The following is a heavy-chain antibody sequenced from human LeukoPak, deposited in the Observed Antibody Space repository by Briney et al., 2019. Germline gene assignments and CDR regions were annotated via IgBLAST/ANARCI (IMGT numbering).Heavy chain of an antibody. CDR1: GLPVSSSY. CDR3: ARHGGRYNWSTSD. V-gene: IGHV4-39*01. J-gene: IGHJ4*02. CDR2: IHYSGST. D-gene: IGHD1-20*01. Sequence: LRLSCAASGLPVSSSYMSSVRQPPREGLGWIGSIHYSGSTYYNTSLKSRVTLPMATSKNQFSLKRSSVTPADTPVFSCARHGGRYNWSTSDWGQGTLVTVSS.